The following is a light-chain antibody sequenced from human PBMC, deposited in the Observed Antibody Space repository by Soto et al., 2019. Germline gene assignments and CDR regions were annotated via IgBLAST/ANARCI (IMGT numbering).Light chain of an antibody. CDR1: QSVSSY. J-gene: IGKJ1*01. V-gene: IGKV3-11*01. CDR2: DAS. Sequence: DIVLTQSPATLSLSPGEIATLSCMASQSVSSYLAWYQQKPGQAPRLLIYDASNRATGIPARFSGSGSGTDFTLTISSLEPEDFAVYYCQQRSNWPRTFGQGTKVDIK. CDR3: QQRSNWPRT.